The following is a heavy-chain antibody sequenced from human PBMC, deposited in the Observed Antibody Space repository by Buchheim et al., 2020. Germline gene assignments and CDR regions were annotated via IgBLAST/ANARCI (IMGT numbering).Heavy chain of an antibody. V-gene: IGHV3-30*14. J-gene: IGHJ4*02. Sequence: QVQLVESGGGVVQPGRSLRLSCAASGFTFSSYAMHWVRQAPGKGLEWVAVISYDGSNKYYADSVKGRFTISRDNSKNTLYLQMNSLRAEDTAVYYCAREGRGVGYWGQGTL. CDR2: ISYDGSNK. CDR1: GFTFSSYA. D-gene: IGHD1-26*01. CDR3: AREGRGVGY.